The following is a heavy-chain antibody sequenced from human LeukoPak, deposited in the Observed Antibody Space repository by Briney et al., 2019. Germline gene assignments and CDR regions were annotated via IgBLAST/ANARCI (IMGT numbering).Heavy chain of an antibody. D-gene: IGHD6-13*01. CDR3: ARGYGSSWFCFDY. J-gene: IGHJ4*02. Sequence: GSLRLSCAASGFTFSASWMHWVRRVPGKGLVWVSRISADGSSFSYADSVKGRFTTSRDNAKNTVYLQMNSLRAEDTAVYHCARGYGSSWFCFDYWGQGTPITVSS. CDR1: GFTFSASW. CDR2: ISADGSSF. V-gene: IGHV3-74*01.